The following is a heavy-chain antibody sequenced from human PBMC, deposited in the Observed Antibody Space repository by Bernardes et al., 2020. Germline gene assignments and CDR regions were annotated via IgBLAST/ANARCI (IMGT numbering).Heavy chain of an antibody. Sequence: GGSLRLSCAASGFTFSTYDMHWVRQGAGRGLEWVSAIGSVGDTYYLDSVKGRFTISRENAKSPLYLQMDSLRAEDTAVYYCVREIQGDYSGCHYFYGLDVWGQGTTVTVSS. CDR3: VREIQGDYSGCHYFYGLDV. V-gene: IGHV3-13*01. CDR1: GFTFSTYD. CDR2: IGSVGDT. D-gene: IGHD4-17*01. J-gene: IGHJ6*02.